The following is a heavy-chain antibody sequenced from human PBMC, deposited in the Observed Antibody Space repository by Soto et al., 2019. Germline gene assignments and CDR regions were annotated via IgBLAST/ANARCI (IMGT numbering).Heavy chain of an antibody. D-gene: IGHD4-4*01. J-gene: IGHJ4*03. Sequence: VGTVRLSCSVSGFTFSNYAMHWVRLAPGKGLEYVSGMTIDGDSTWHADSVKDRFTISRDNSNNTRFLQMSSPRGEDTSIYYYFKGHQMLQYYFEFWGPGTMVTVSS. V-gene: IGHV3-64D*06. CDR3: FKGHQMLQYYFEF. CDR1: GFTFSNYA. CDR2: MTIDGDST.